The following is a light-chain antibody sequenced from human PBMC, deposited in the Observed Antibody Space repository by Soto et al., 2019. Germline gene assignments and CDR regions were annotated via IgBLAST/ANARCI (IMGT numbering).Light chain of an antibody. Sequence: DIQMTQSPSSLSASVGDRVTITCRTSQSINTYLNWYQQKPGKAPKLLIYGASSLQSGVPLMFSGSGSGTDFTLTITTLQPEDFATYYCQESYSFLWGTCGQGTPVAIK. CDR3: QESYSFLWGT. J-gene: IGKJ1*01. V-gene: IGKV1-39*01. CDR1: QSINTY. CDR2: GAS.